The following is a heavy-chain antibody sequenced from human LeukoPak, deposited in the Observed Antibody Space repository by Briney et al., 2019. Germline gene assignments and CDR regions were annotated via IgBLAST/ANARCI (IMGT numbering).Heavy chain of an antibody. D-gene: IGHD3-22*01. Sequence: GGSLRLSCAASRYTFSSYAMSWVRQVPGKGLEWVSVISGSGGSTYYADSVKGRFTISRDNSKNTLYLQMNSLRAEDTAVYYCAKGGITMIVVVIQYYFDYWGQGTLVTVSS. CDR2: ISGSGGST. CDR1: RYTFSSYA. CDR3: AKGGITMIVVVIQYYFDY. V-gene: IGHV3-23*01. J-gene: IGHJ4*02.